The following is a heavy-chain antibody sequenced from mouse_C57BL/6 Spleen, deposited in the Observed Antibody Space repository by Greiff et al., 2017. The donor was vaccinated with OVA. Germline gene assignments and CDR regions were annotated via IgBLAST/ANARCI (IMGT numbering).Heavy chain of an antibody. V-gene: IGHV1-15*01. CDR1: GYTFTDYE. CDR2: IDPETGGT. J-gene: IGHJ3*01. CDR3: TRSPNWAPFAY. D-gene: IGHD4-1*02. Sequence: QVQLQQSGAELVRPGASVTLSCKASGYTFTDYEMHWVKQTPVHGLEWIGAIDPETGGTAYNQKFKGKAILTADKSSSTAYMELRSLTSEDSAVYYCTRSPNWAPFAYWGQGTVVTVSA.